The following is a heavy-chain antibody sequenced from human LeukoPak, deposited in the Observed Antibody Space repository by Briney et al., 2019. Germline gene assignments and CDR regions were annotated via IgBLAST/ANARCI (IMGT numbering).Heavy chain of an antibody. J-gene: IGHJ4*02. Sequence: GRSLRLSSAASGFTFSNYVMHWVRQAPGKGLEWVAVISYDGSNKYYADSVKGRFTISRDNSKNTLYLQMNSLRAEDTAVYYCAKGQQWLAYYFDYWGQGTLVTVSS. CDR3: AKGQQWLAYYFDY. D-gene: IGHD6-19*01. V-gene: IGHV3-30*18. CDR1: GFTFSNYV. CDR2: ISYDGSNK.